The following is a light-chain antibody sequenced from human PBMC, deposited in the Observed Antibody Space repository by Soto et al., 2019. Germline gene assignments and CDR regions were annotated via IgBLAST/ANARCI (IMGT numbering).Light chain of an antibody. J-gene: IGKJ4*01. Sequence: IQLTQSPSSLSASVGDRVTITCRASQGISSYLAWYQQKPGKAPNLLIYGASTLQSGVPSRFSGSGSGTDFTLTISSLQPEDLAIYYCQQLNSYPFTFGGGTKVEIK. CDR3: QQLNSYPFT. CDR1: QGISSY. V-gene: IGKV1-9*01. CDR2: GAS.